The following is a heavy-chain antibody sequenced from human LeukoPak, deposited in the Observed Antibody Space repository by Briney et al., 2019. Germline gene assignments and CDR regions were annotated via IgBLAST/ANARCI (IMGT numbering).Heavy chain of an antibody. J-gene: IGHJ4*02. V-gene: IGHV1-2*02. CDR2: IDLTTGGT. CDR3: ARPEYRYGYLLDY. D-gene: IGHD5-18*01. Sequence: EASVKVSCKASGYPFSGHNIHWVRQAPGQGLEWVGWIDLTTGGTNYAQRFQGRVTLTRDTSITTAYMELNSLTSDDTAVYFCARPEYRYGYLLDYWGQGTLITVSS. CDR1: GYPFSGHN.